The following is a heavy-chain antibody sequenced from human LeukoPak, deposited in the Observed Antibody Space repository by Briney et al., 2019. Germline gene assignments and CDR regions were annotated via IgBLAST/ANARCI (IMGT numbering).Heavy chain of an antibody. CDR3: ARDGFMITFGETPLDY. J-gene: IGHJ4*02. CDR1: GYTFTSYG. CDR2: ISAYNGNT. V-gene: IGHV1-18*01. Sequence: ASVKVSCKASGYTFTSYGISWVRQAPGQGLEWMGWISAYNGNTNYAQKLQGRVTMTTDTSTSTAYMELRSLRSDDTAVYYCARDGFMITFGETPLDYWGQGTLVTVSS. D-gene: IGHD3-16*01.